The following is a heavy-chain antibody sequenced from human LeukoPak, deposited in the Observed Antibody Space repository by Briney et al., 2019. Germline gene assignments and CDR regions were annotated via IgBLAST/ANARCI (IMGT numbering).Heavy chain of an antibody. D-gene: IGHD3-22*01. J-gene: IGHJ4*02. CDR3: ASADRYYYDSSGYYGH. CDR2: ISSSSSYI. Sequence: GGSLRLSCAASGFTFSSYSMNWVRQAPGKGLEWVSSISSSSSYIYYADSVKGRFTISRDNAKNSLYLQMNSLRAEDTAVYYCASADRYYYDSSGYYGHWGQGTLVTVSS. V-gene: IGHV3-21*04. CDR1: GFTFSSYS.